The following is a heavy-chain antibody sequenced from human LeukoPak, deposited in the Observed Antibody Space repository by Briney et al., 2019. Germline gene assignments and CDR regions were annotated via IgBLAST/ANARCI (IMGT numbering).Heavy chain of an antibody. D-gene: IGHD4-17*01. J-gene: IGHJ4*02. CDR3: ARTTYGDHYYFDY. CDR2: INPSGGST. CDR1: GYTFTGYY. Sequence: ASVKVSCKASGYTFTGYYMHWVRQAPGQGLEWMGIINPSGGSTSYAQKFQGRVTMTRDMSTSTVYMELSSLRSEDTAVYYCARTTYGDHYYFDYWGQGTLVTVSS. V-gene: IGHV1-46*01.